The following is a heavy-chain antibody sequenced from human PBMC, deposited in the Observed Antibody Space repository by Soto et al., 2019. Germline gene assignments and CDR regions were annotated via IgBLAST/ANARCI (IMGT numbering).Heavy chain of an antibody. Sequence: PSETLSLTSTVSGGAISRYFWTWIRQPPGKGLEWIGYIYYSGSTNYNPSLKSRVSISVDTSKNQFSLDLSSVTAADTAVYYCARHNGPLYVGYYYDMDVWSQGTTVTVS. CDR3: ARHNGPLYVGYYYDMDV. CDR1: GGAISRYF. V-gene: IGHV4-59*08. D-gene: IGHD3-16*01. J-gene: IGHJ6*02. CDR2: IYYSGST.